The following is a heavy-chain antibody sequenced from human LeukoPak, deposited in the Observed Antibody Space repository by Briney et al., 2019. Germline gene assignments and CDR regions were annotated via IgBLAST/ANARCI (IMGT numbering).Heavy chain of an antibody. D-gene: IGHD3-10*01. CDR2: INPNSGGT. J-gene: IGHJ5*02. V-gene: IGHV1-2*02. CDR3: ASARAGITMVRGPLQYWFDP. CDR1: GYTFTSYY. Sequence: ASVKVSCKASGYTFTSYYMHWVRQAPGQGLEWMGWINPNSGGTNYAQKLQGRVTIARDTSISTAYMELSRLRSDDTAVYYCASARAGITMVRGPLQYWFDPWGQGTLVTVSS.